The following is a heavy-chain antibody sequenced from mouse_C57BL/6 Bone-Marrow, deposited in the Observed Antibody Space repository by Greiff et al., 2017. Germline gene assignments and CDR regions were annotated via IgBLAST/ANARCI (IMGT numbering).Heavy chain of an antibody. J-gene: IGHJ3*01. Sequence: QVQLQQSGPELVKPGASVKISCKASGYSFTSYYIHWVKQRPGQGLEWIGWIYPGSGNTKYNEKFKGKATLTADTSSSTAYMQLSSLTSEDSAVYYCAIGGHYYGSSQAWFAYWGQGTLVTVSA. CDR1: GYSFTSYY. CDR3: AIGGHYYGSSQAWFAY. CDR2: IYPGSGNT. D-gene: IGHD1-1*01. V-gene: IGHV1-66*01.